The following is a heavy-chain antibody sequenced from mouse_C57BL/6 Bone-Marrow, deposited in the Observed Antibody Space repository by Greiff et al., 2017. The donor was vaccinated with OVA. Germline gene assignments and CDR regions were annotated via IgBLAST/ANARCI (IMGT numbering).Heavy chain of an antibody. J-gene: IGHJ2*01. CDR2: IYPGDGDT. D-gene: IGHD2-3*01. CDR1: GYAFSSYW. V-gene: IGHV1-80*01. CDR3: ARSRDGYYDY. Sequence: VQLVESGAELVKPGASVKISCKASGYAFSSYWMNWVKQRPGKGLEWIGQIYPGDGDTNYNGKFKGKATLTADKSSSTAYMQLSSLTSEDSAVYFCARSRDGYYDYWGQGTTLTVSS.